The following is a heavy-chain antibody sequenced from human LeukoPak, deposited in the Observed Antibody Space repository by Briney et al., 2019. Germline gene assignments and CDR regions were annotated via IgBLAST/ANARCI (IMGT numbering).Heavy chain of an antibody. CDR1: GYTFTVYY. V-gene: IGHV1-2*02. CDR3: ARDYRYGYKAAFDI. Sequence: ASVRLSCKASGYTFTVYYMHWVRQAPGQGLEWMRGINPNSGGTNYAQKFQGRVTMTRDTSISTAYMELSRLRSDDTAVYYCARDYRYGYKAAFDIWGQGTMVTVSS. D-gene: IGHD5-18*01. J-gene: IGHJ3*02. CDR2: INPNSGGT.